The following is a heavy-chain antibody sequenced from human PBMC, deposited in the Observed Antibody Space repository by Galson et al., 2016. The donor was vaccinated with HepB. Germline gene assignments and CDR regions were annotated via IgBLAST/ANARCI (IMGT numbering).Heavy chain of an antibody. CDR2: IHTDNGDT. Sequence: SVKVSCKVSGYTFTNYYISWVRQAPGQGLEWLGWIHTDNGDTNYAHIVQGRVTMTTDTSTTTAYMELTSLRSDDTAVYYWGKDHCTRTNCYWIFDHWGQGTLVTVSS. V-gene: IGHV1-18*01. J-gene: IGHJ4*02. CDR3: GKDHCTRTNCYWIFDH. D-gene: IGHD2-2*01. CDR1: GYTFTNYY.